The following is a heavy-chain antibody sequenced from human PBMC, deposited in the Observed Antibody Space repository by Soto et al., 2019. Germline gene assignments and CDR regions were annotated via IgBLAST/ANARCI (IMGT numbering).Heavy chain of an antibody. V-gene: IGHV1-69*13. Sequence: SVKVSCKASGHTFATYTVTWVRQAPGQGLEWKGEIIPTFGTASYAQKFRGRITLTATQSTTTAHMELSSLSSDDTAASFCSRQTAMPTYFYSGMDVWGRGTTVAVSS. D-gene: IGHD5-18*01. CDR2: IIPTFGTA. CDR3: SRQTAMPTYFYSGMDV. CDR1: GHTFATYT. J-gene: IGHJ6*04.